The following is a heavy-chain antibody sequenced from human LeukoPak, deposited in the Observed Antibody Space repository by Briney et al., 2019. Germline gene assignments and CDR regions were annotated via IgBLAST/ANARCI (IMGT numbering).Heavy chain of an antibody. J-gene: IGHJ5*02. Sequence: SETLSLTCTVSGGSISSSSYYWGWIRQPPGKGLEWIGEINHSGSTNYNPSLKSRVTISVDTSKNQFSLKLSSVTAADTAVYYCARGLRYDFWSGHRSNWFDPWGQGTLVTVSS. V-gene: IGHV4-39*07. CDR1: GGSISSSSYY. CDR3: ARGLRYDFWSGHRSNWFDP. D-gene: IGHD3-3*01. CDR2: INHSGST.